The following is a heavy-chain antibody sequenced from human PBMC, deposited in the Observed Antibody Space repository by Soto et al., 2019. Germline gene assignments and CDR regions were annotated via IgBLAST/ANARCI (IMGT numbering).Heavy chain of an antibody. V-gene: IGHV4-30-4*01. J-gene: IGHJ5*01. Sequence: SETLSLTCSVSGGSISSIDYSWSWIRQPPGKGLEWIGFIYHTGTTYYNPSLRSRVTISIDTSKSQFSMKLNSVTAADTAVYYFAIVMPGMQNSLDSWGQGTLVTVSS. CDR2: IYHTGTT. D-gene: IGHD1-1*01. CDR3: AIVMPGMQNSLDS. CDR1: GGSISSIDYS.